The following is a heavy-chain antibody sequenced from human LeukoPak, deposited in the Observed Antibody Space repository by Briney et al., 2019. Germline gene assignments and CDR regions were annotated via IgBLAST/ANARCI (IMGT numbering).Heavy chain of an antibody. J-gene: IGHJ4*02. D-gene: IGHD3-10*01. CDR2: IYSSGNT. V-gene: IGHV4-4*07. Sequence: SETLSLTCTVSGGSISSYYWNWIRQPAGEGLEWIGRIYSSGNTNYNPSLKSRVTISVDKSRNQFSLKLTSVTAADTAVYYCARDSCGSGSYYPYYFDYWGQGTLVTVSS. CDR1: GGSISSYY. CDR3: ARDSCGSGSYYPYYFDY.